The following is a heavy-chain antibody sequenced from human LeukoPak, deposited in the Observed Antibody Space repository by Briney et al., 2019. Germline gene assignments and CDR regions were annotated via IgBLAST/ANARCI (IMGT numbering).Heavy chain of an antibody. CDR3: ASLRAGRFDY. CDR2: IWYDGSYK. J-gene: IGHJ4*02. V-gene: IGHV3-33*03. CDR1: GITFSNHG. Sequence: GGSLRLSCAVSGITFSNHGMHWVRQAPGKGLEWVAAIWYDGSYKYYADSVKGRFTISRVNAKNSLYLQMNSLRAEDTAVYYCASLRAGRFDYWGQGTLVTVSS.